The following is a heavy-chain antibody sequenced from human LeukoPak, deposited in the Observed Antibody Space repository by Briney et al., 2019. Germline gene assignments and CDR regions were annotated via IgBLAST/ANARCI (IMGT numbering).Heavy chain of an antibody. Sequence: SETLSLTCTVSGGSISSGDYYWSWIRQPPGKGLEWIGYIYYSGSTYYNPSLKSRVTISVDTSKNQFSLKLSSVTAADTAVYYCAREGSGAGTGYYYYMDVWGKGTTVTVSS. D-gene: IGHD6-19*01. J-gene: IGHJ6*03. CDR3: AREGSGAGTGYYYYMDV. CDR2: IYYSGST. CDR1: GGSISSGDYY. V-gene: IGHV4-30-4*08.